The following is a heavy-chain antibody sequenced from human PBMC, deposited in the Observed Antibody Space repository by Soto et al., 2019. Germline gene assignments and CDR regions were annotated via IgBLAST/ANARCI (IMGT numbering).Heavy chain of an antibody. CDR3: SRPGYSKYDSDY. CDR2: IRSRSNGYAT. CDR1: GXPLSGSL. D-gene: IGHD5-12*01. V-gene: IGHV3-73*01. J-gene: IGHJ4*02. Sequence: GSLRLACAASGXPLSGSLLYWVRQPSGKGLEWVGRIRSRSNGYATAYAASVRGRFTISRDDSKNTAYLQMNSLKTEDKAVYYCSRPGYSKYDSDYWGQGTLGTVS.